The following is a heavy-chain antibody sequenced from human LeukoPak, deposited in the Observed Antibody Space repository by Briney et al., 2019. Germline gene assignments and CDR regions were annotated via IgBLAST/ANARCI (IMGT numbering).Heavy chain of an antibody. D-gene: IGHD1-1*01. CDR1: GITLSNYG. V-gene: IGHV3-23*01. Sequence: GGSLRLSCAVSGITLSNYGMSWVRQAPGKGLEWVAGISDSGGSTNYADSVKGRFTISRDNPKNTLYLQMNSLRAEDTAVYYCARASNRNSINFDYWGQGTLVTVSS. CDR2: ISDSGGST. J-gene: IGHJ4*02. CDR3: ARASNRNSINFDY.